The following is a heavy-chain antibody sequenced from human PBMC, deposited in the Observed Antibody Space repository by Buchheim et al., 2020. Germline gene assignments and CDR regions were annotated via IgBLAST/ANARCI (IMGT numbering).Heavy chain of an antibody. Sequence: QLQLQESGPGLVKPSETLSLTCTVSGGSVSSSSYYWGWIRQPPGKGLEWIGNIYYGGSTYYNPSLKSRVTISLDTSKNQFSLKVSSVTAADTAVYFCARETSGSSIDYWGQGTL. CDR3: ARETSGSSIDY. CDR2: IYYGGST. CDR1: GGSVSSSSYY. D-gene: IGHD1-26*01. V-gene: IGHV4-39*07. J-gene: IGHJ4*02.